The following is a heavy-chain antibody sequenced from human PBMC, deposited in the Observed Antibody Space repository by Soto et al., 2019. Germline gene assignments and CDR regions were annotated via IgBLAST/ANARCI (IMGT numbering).Heavy chain of an antibody. Sequence: SGSMALSCAVSRACISSGGYDGNWIREHPGKGLEWIGYIYYTGSTNYNPSLKSRVTMSVDTSNNQFSLKLSSVTAPDTAVYFCARAGTSSDTPTSDSWGPGSLVTVS. V-gene: IGHV4-31*11. J-gene: IGHJ5*01. CDR1: RACISSGGYD. D-gene: IGHD6-6*01. CDR3: ARAGTSSDTPTSDS. CDR2: IYYTGST.